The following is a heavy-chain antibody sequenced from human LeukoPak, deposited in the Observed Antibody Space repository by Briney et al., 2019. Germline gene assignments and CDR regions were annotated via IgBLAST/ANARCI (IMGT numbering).Heavy chain of an antibody. V-gene: IGHV4-38-2*02. CDR1: NYSISSGYF. D-gene: IGHD1-26*01. CDR2: VYHSGIT. CDR3: ARKAREDWYFDL. J-gene: IGHJ2*01. Sequence: SETLSLTCTVSNYSISSGYFWGWIRQPPGRGLEWIGSVYHSGITYYSPSLNSRVSISVDMSKNQFSLKLTSVTAADTAVYYCARKAREDWYFDLWGRGTLVTVSS.